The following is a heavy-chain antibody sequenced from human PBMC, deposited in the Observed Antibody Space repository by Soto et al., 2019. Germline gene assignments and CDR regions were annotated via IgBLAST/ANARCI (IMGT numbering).Heavy chain of an antibody. Sequence: GASVKVSCKASGGNFSNYAISWVRQAPGQGLEWMGGIIPISNTANYAQKFQGRVTITADKSTSTAYMELSSLRPEDTAVYYCARGLVVPACIRYYYYGMDVWGQGTTVPVSS. V-gene: IGHV1-69*06. CDR1: GGNFSNYA. CDR3: ARGLVVPACIRYYYYGMDV. CDR2: IIPISNTA. D-gene: IGHD2-2*01. J-gene: IGHJ6*02.